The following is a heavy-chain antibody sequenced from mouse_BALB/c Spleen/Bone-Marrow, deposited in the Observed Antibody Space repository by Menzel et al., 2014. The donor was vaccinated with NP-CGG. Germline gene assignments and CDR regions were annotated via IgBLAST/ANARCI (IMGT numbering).Heavy chain of an antibody. Sequence: VQLVESGAVLAKPGASVKMSCKASGYTFTSYWMHWVKQRPGQGLEWIGYINPSTGYTAYNQNFKDKATLTADKSSSTAYMQLSSLTSEDSAVYYCALYYRYDTSDYWGQGTTLTVSS. D-gene: IGHD2-14*01. J-gene: IGHJ2*01. CDR2: INPSTGYT. V-gene: IGHV1-7*01. CDR3: ALYYRYDTSDY. CDR1: GYTFTSYW.